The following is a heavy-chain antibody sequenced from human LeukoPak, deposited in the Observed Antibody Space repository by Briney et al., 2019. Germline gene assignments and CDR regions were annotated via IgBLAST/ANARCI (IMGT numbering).Heavy chain of an antibody. CDR2: IRFDGSNE. J-gene: IGHJ4*02. V-gene: IGHV3-30*02. D-gene: IGHD3-22*01. CDR3: AKDPSPIRITMIGAY. CDR1: GFTFSDHY. Sequence: GGSLRLSCAASGFTFSDHYVDWVRQAPGKGLEWVAFIRFDGSNEYYADSVKGRFTISRDNSKNTLSLQMNSLRAEDTAVYYCAKDPSPIRITMIGAYWGQGTLVTVSS.